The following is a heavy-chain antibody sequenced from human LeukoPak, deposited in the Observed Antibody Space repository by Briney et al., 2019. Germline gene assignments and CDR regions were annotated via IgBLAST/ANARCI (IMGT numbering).Heavy chain of an antibody. CDR2: ISSSGSTI. V-gene: IGHV3-11*01. CDR1: GFTVSSNY. D-gene: IGHD6-19*01. Sequence: GGSLRLSCAASGFTVSSNYMSWVRQAPGKGLEWVSYISSSGSTIYYADSVKGRFTISRDNAKNSLYLQMNSLRAEDTAVYYCARDQEVIAVAGTGYFDYWGQGTLVTVSS. CDR3: ARDQEVIAVAGTGYFDY. J-gene: IGHJ4*02.